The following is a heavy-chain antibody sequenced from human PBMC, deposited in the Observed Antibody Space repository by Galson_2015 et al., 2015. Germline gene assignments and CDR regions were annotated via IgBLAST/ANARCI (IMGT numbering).Heavy chain of an antibody. Sequence: SLRLSCAASGLSVRTNYMSWVRQAPGKGLEWVSVIFSDGRTNYANSVRGRSTISRDNSKNTLYLQINSLRPDDAAVYYCASFSVSSVTLEYWGQGNRVTVSS. V-gene: IGHV3-53*01. CDR3: ASFSVSSVTLEY. CDR2: IFSDGRT. J-gene: IGHJ4*02. D-gene: IGHD6-19*01. CDR1: GLSVRTNY.